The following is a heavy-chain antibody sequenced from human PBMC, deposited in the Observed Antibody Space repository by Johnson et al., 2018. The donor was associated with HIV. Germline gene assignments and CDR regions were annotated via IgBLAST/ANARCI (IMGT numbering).Heavy chain of an antibody. CDR1: GFTFSGSA. J-gene: IGHJ3*02. CDR2: IRSKANSYAT. CDR3: TRHGGYDPRGYVGAFDI. Sequence: VQLVESGGGLVQPGGSLKLSCAASGFTFSGSAMHWVRQASGKGLEWVGRIRSKANSYATAYASSVNGRFTISRDDSKNTAYLQMNSLKTEDTAVYYCTRHGGYDPRGYVGAFDIWGQGTMVTVSS. V-gene: IGHV3-73*02. D-gene: IGHD5-12*01.